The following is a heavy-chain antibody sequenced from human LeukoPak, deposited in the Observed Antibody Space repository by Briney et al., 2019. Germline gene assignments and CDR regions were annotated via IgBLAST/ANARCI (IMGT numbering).Heavy chain of an antibody. D-gene: IGHD1-7*01. J-gene: IGHJ4*02. Sequence: SGGSLRLSCAASGFTVNNNYLTWVRQAPGKGLEWISVIYSGGSTFYADCVKGRFTISRDNSKNTLYLQMNNLRAEDTAVYYCARSYNWNYYMDCWGQGALVTVSS. CDR2: IYSGGST. CDR3: ARSYNWNYYMDC. CDR1: GFTVNNNY. V-gene: IGHV3-53*01.